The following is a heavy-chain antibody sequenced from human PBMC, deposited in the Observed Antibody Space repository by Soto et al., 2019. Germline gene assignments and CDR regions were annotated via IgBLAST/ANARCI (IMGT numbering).Heavy chain of an antibody. CDR3: AADPRGSSGWYAVDHYYYGMDV. J-gene: IGHJ6*02. CDR2: IVVGSGNT. Sequence: SVKVSCKASGFTFTSSAMQWVRQARGQRLEWIGWIVVGSGNTNYAQKFQERVTITRDMSTSTAYMELSSLRSEDTAVYYCAADPRGSSGWYAVDHYYYGMDVWG. D-gene: IGHD6-19*01. V-gene: IGHV1-58*02. CDR1: GFTFTSSA.